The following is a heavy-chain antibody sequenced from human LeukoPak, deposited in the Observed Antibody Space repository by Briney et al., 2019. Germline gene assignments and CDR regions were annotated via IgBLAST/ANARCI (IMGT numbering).Heavy chain of an antibody. CDR3: ATQGRSFLDY. CDR2: VIPIFGTA. J-gene: IGHJ4*02. Sequence: SVKVSCKASGGTFSSYAISWVRQAPGQGLEWMGRVIPIFGTANYAQKFQGRVTITTDESTSTAYMELSSLRSEDTAVYYCATQGRSFLDYWGQGTLVTVSS. V-gene: IGHV1-69*05. CDR1: GGTFSSYA.